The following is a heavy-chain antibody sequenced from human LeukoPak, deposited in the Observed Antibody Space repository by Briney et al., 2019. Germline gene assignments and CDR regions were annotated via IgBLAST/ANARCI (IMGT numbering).Heavy chain of an antibody. J-gene: IGHJ5*02. D-gene: IGHD6-25*01. V-gene: IGHV4-59*12. CDR1: GGSIGHFH. CDR3: ARDDMAAAEAGYRWFDP. CDR2: VYYSGRT. Sequence: SETLSLTCIVSGGSIGHFHWSWIRQPPGKGLEWIGSVYYSGRTNYNPSLKSRVTISVDTSKNQFSLKVNYVTAADTAVYYCARDDMAAAEAGYRWFDPWGQGILVTVSS.